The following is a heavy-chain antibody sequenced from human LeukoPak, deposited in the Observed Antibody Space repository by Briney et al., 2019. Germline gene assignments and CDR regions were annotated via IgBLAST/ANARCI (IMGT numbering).Heavy chain of an antibody. V-gene: IGHV4-34*01. CDR1: GGSFSGYY. J-gene: IGHJ4*02. CDR3: ARLLIYYFDY. Sequence: SETLSLTCAVYGGSFSGYYWSWIRQPPGKGLEWIGEINHSGSTNYNPSLKSRVTISVDTPKNQFSLKLSSVTAADTAVYYCARLLIYYFDYWGQGTLVTVSS. D-gene: IGHD2-21*01. CDR2: INHSGST.